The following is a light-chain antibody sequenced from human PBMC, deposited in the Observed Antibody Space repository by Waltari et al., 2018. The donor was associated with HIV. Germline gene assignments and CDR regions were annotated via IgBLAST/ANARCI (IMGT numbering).Light chain of an antibody. CDR1: QSVNMY. CDR3: QQRSNWPRLT. CDR2: DSS. V-gene: IGKV3-11*01. Sequence: EIVLTQSPATLSLSPGERATLSCRTSQSVNMYLAWYQQKPGQGPRLPIYDSSVRATGVPDRFSGSGVGTDFTLTSSSLEPEDFAVYHCQQRSNWPRLTFGGGTKVEIK. J-gene: IGKJ4*01.